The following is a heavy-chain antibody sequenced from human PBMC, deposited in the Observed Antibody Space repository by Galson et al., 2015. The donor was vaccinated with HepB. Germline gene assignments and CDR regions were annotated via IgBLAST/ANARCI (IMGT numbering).Heavy chain of an antibody. CDR1: GFTFSSYS. J-gene: IGHJ4*02. D-gene: IGHD5-12*01. CDR3: ARVKGGTGYSGSGDY. CDR2: ISSSSSYI. Sequence: SLRLSCAASGFTFSSYSMNWVRQAPGKGLEWVSSISSSSSYIYYADSVKGRFTISRDNAKNSLYLQMNSLRAEDTAVYYCARVKGGTGYSGSGDYWGQGTLVTVSS. V-gene: IGHV3-21*01.